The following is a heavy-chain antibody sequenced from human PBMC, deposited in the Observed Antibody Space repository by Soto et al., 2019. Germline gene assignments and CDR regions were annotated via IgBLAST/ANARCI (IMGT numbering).Heavy chain of an antibody. CDR1: GGSINNGAYY. CDR2: IYYSGST. Sequence: QVQLQESGPGLVKPSQTLSLTCTVSGGSINNGAYYWGWIRQHPGKGLEWIGYIYYSGSTYYNPSLKSRVTISLDTSKNQFSLKLTSVTAADTAVYYCARVDEANWFDPWGQGTLVTVSS. V-gene: IGHV4-31*03. J-gene: IGHJ5*02. CDR3: ARVDEANWFDP.